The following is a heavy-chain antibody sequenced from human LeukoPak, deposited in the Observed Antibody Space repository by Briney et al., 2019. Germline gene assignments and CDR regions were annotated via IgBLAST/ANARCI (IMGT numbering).Heavy chain of an antibody. CDR3: ARGEQLGYYYMDV. Sequence: SETLSLTCTVSGASTSSSFWSWIRQSPGKGLEWIGYINYRGETSQNPSLESRVSMSVDTSKNQISLQLTSVTAADTAVYYCARGEQLGYYYMDVWGKGTTVTVSS. D-gene: IGHD6-6*01. J-gene: IGHJ6*03. CDR2: INYRGET. CDR1: GASTSSSF. V-gene: IGHV4-59*08.